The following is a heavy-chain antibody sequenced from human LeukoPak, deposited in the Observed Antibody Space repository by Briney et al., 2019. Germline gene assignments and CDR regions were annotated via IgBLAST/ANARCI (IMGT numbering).Heavy chain of an antibody. CDR2: IKSKTESGTT. D-gene: IGHD6-13*01. Sequence: GRSLRLSCAPSAFTVSNTGMGWVRHDPGKGREWVSRIKSKTESGTTDYAAPAKDRFTISRDDSNNTLYLQMNGQKTEDTAVYYCTTGLRAADTNWGLGTLVTVSS. CDR1: AFTVSNTG. V-gene: IGHV3-15*01. CDR3: TTGLRAADTN. J-gene: IGHJ4*02.